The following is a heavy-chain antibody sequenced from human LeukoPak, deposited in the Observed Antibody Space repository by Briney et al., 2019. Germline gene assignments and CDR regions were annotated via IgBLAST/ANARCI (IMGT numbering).Heavy chain of an antibody. J-gene: IGHJ4*02. CDR1: GLTFNSSW. Sequence: PGGSLRLSCAVSGLTFNSSWMYWVRQAPGKGLEWVANIKQDGSKIYYVDSVKGRFTISRDNAKNSLYLQMNSLRAEDTAVYYCAGGDNFGSWGQGTLVTVSS. V-gene: IGHV3-7*01. CDR2: IKQDGSKI. D-gene: IGHD2-21*02. CDR3: AGGDNFGS.